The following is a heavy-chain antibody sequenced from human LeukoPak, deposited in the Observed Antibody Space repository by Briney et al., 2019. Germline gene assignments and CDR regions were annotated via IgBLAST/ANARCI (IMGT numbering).Heavy chain of an antibody. CDR1: GGFISSYY. J-gene: IGHJ5*02. CDR2: IYTSGST. CDR3: ARDALEQTSNYDFYWFDP. V-gene: IGHV4-4*07. Sequence: SETLSLTCTVSGGFISSYYWSWIRQPAGKGLEWIGRIYTSGSTNYNPSLKSRVTMSVDTSKNQFSLKLSSVTAADTAVYYCARDALEQTSNYDFYWFDPWGQGTLVTVSS. D-gene: IGHD3-3*01.